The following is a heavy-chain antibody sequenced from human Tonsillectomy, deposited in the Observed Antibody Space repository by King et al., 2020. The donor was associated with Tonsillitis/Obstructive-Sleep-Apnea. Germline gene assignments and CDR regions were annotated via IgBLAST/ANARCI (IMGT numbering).Heavy chain of an antibody. V-gene: IGHV3-33*01. D-gene: IGHD2-2*01. CDR1: GFTFSDYG. CDR2: IWFDGSNH. J-gene: IGHJ4*02. CDR3: ARDSSIQLPVCYFHH. Sequence: VQLVESGGGVVQPGRSLRLSCAASGFTFSDYGMHWVRQAPGRGLEWVAFIWFDGSNHYYADSVKGRFTISRDNSKNTFYMQMNSLRAEDTAVYYCARDSSIQLPVCYFHHWGRGTLVTVSS.